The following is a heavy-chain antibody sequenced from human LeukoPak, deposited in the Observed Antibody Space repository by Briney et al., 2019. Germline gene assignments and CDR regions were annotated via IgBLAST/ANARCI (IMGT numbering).Heavy chain of an antibody. CDR1: GFTFSSYA. V-gene: IGHV3-30-3*01. CDR3: ARVPGDFGVGAEGYWYFDL. D-gene: IGHD3-3*01. J-gene: IGHJ2*01. CDR2: ISYDGSNK. Sequence: GGSLRLSCAASGFTFSSYAMHWVRQAPGKGLGWVAVISYDGSNKYYADSVEGRFTISRDNSKNTLYLQMNSLRAEDTAVYYCARVPGDFGVGAEGYWYFDLWGRGTLVTVSS.